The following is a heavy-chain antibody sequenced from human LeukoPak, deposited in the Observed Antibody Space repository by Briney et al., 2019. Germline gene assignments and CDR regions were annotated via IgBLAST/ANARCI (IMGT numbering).Heavy chain of an antibody. J-gene: IGHJ4*02. Sequence: GGSLRLSCAASGFDLNNYAMHWVRQAPGKGLEWVTLISYSGDNTYYADSVKGRFTFSRDKSKNTLYLQMNSLRAEDTAVYYCANTYYYDSSGYYWGQGTLVTVSS. CDR1: GFDLNNYA. CDR3: ANTYYYDSSGYY. D-gene: IGHD3-22*01. V-gene: IGHV3-30*04. CDR2: ISYSGDNT.